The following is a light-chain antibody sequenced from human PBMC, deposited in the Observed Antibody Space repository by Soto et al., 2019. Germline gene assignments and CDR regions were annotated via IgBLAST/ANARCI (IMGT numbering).Light chain of an antibody. CDR2: DVS. CDR1: SSDVGGYNY. Sequence: QSALTQPASVSGSPGQSITISFTGTSSDVGGYNYVSWYQQHPGKAPKLMIYDVSNRPSGVSNRFSGSKSGNTASLTISGLQAEDEADYYCSSYTSSSTYVFGNGTKLTVL. CDR3: SSYTSSSTYV. V-gene: IGLV2-14*01. J-gene: IGLJ1*01.